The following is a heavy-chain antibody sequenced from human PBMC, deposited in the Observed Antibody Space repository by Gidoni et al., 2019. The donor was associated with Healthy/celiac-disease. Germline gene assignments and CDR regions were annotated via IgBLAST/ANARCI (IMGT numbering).Heavy chain of an antibody. D-gene: IGHD3-10*01. CDR2: ISSSSSYT. V-gene: IGHV3-11*06. CDR1: GFTFSDYY. Sequence: QVQLVESGGGLVKPGGSLRLSCAASGFTFSDYYMGWIRQAPGKGLEWVSYISSSSSYTNYADSVKGRFTISRDNAKNSLYLQMNSLRAEDTAVYYCARMKLWCGELAGGYGMDVWGQGTTVTVSS. J-gene: IGHJ6*02. CDR3: ARMKLWCGELAGGYGMDV.